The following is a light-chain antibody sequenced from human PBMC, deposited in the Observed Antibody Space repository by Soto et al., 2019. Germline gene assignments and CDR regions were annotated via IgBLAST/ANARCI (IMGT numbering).Light chain of an antibody. CDR2: GVS. V-gene: IGKV3-15*01. Sequence: EIGMTQSPATLSVSTGERATLSCRASQSVSSKLAWFQQKPGQAPSLLIYGVSTRATGVPVRFSGSGSGTEFTLTINSLQSEDFAVYYCQQYNNWPHTFGQGTKVDI. J-gene: IGKJ2*01. CDR1: QSVSSK. CDR3: QQYNNWPHT.